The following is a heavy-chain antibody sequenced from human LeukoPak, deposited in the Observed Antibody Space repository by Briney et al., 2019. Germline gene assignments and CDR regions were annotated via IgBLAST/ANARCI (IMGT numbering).Heavy chain of an antibody. J-gene: IGHJ4*02. D-gene: IGHD5-12*01. V-gene: IGHV4-4*07. Sequence: SETLSLTCTVSGGSISSYYWSWIRQPAGKGLEWIGRIYTSGSTNYNPSLKSRVIMSVDTSKNQFSLKLSSVTAADTAVYYCASGWLRTQFDYWGQGTLVTVSS. CDR2: IYTSGST. CDR1: GGSISSYY. CDR3: ASGWLRTQFDY.